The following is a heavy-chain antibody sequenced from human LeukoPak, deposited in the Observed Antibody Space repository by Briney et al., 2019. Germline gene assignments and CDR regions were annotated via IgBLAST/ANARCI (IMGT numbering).Heavy chain of an antibody. D-gene: IGHD3-9*01. V-gene: IGHV3-53*01. Sequence: GGSLRLSCAASGFTVSSNYMSWVRQAPGKGLEWVSVIYSGGSTYYADSVKGRFTISRDNSKNTLYLQMNSLRAEDTAVYYCARVLGYYDILTGYYSGWYYYYYMDVWGKGTTVTVSS. CDR2: IYSGGST. CDR3: ARVLGYYDILTGYYSGWYYYYYMDV. CDR1: GFTVSSNY. J-gene: IGHJ6*03.